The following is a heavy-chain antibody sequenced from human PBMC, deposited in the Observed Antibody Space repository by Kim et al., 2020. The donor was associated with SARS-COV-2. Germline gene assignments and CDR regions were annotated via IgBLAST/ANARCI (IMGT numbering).Heavy chain of an antibody. V-gene: IGHV3-33*01. CDR3: ARWGGGWKFQGDAFDI. J-gene: IGHJ3*02. CDR1: GFTFNSHG. D-gene: IGHD1-1*01. CDR2: IWYDGSKT. Sequence: GGSLRLSCAASGFTFNSHGMHWVRQAPGKGLEWVAIIWYDGSKTYYTDSVRGRFTISRDNSKDMVYLQMDSLRVEDTAVYYCARWGGGWKFQGDAFDIWGQGTMVTVSS.